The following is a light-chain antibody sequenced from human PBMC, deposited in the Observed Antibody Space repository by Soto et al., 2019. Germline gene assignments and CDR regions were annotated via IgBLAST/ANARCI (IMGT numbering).Light chain of an antibody. CDR3: QQYPSYSPRP. CDR2: DAF. Sequence: DIQMTQSPSTLSASVGDRVTITCRASQSISRWLAWYQQTPGKAPKLLIYDAFNLKTGVPSRFSGYGSGTEFTHTINSLQPDEFATYYCQQYPSYSPRPFGQGTKVEVE. CDR1: QSISRW. V-gene: IGKV1-5*01. J-gene: IGKJ1*01.